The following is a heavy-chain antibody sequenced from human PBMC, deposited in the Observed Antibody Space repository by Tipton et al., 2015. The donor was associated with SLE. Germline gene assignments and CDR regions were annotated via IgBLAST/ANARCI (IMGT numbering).Heavy chain of an antibody. CDR2: VLYTGRT. CDR1: GGSFSGYY. D-gene: IGHD1-1*01. CDR3: ARVGRLTSGTTSYSYYMDV. V-gene: IGHV4-34*12. J-gene: IGHJ6*03. Sequence: TLSLTCAVYGGSFSGYYWSWIRQPPGKGLEWIGGVLYTGRTYYSPSVKSPVTISIDTPNNQFSLRVSSVTAADTAVYYCARVGRLTSGTTSYSYYMDVWGRGTTVTVPS.